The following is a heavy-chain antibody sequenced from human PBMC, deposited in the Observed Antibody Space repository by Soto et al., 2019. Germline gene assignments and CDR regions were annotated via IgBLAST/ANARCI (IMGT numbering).Heavy chain of an antibody. CDR2: IYYSGST. D-gene: IGHD2-2*01. CDR3: ARGNTGYRSSTSCYGEFYWFDP. CDR1: GGSVSSGSYY. V-gene: IGHV4-61*01. Sequence: SETLSLTCTVSGGSVSSGSYYWSWIRQPPGKGLEWIGYIYYSGSTNYNPSLKSRVTISVDTSKNQFSLKLSSVTAADTAVYYCARGNTGYRSSTSCYGEFYWFDPWGQGTLVTVSS. J-gene: IGHJ5*02.